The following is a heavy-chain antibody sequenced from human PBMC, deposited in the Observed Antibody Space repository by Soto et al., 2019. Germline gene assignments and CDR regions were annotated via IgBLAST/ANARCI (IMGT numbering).Heavy chain of an antibody. CDR2: IKSKTDGGTT. Sequence: GGSLRLSCAASGFTFSNAWMNWVRQAPGKGLEWVGRIKSKTDGGTTDYDAPVKGRFTISRDDSKNTLYLQMNSLKTEDTVVYYCTTLRAYYDFWSGFPMDVWGQGTTVTVSS. D-gene: IGHD3-3*01. V-gene: IGHV3-15*07. J-gene: IGHJ6*02. CDR3: TTLRAYYDFWSGFPMDV. CDR1: GFTFSNAW.